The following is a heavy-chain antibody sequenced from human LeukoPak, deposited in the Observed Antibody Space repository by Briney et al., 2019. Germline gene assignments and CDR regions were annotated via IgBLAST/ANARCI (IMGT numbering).Heavy chain of an antibody. V-gene: IGHV3-30*18. J-gene: IGHJ3*02. D-gene: IGHD3-22*01. CDR3: AKGPNYYDSSGYYYRGDAAFDI. CDR2: ISYDGSNK. CDR1: GFTFSSYG. Sequence: PGGSLRLSCAASGFTFSSYGMHWVRQAPGKGLEWVAVISYDGSNKRYADSVKGRFTISRDNTKNTLYLQMNSLRAEDTAVYYCAKGPNYYDSSGYYYRGDAAFDIWGQGTMVTVSS.